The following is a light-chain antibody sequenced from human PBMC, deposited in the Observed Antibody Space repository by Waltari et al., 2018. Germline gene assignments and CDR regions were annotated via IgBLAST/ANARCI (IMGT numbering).Light chain of an antibody. CDR1: SSDVGGYNY. CDR2: DVS. J-gene: IGLJ1*01. CDR3: CSYAGRYTYV. V-gene: IGLV2-11*01. Sequence: QSALTQPRSVSGSPGQSVTISCTGASSDVGGYNYVSWYQQPPGKAPNLMIYDVSKRPSGVPDRFSGSKSGDTASLTISGLRAEDEADYYCCSYAGRYTYVFGTGTKVTVL.